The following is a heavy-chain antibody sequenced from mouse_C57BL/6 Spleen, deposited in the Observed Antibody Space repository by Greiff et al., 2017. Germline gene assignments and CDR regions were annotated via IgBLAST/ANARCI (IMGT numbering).Heavy chain of an antibody. Sequence: QVQLQQSGAELARPGASVKLSCKASGYTFTSYGISWVKQRTGQGLEWIGEIYPRSGNTYYNEKFKGKATLTADKSSSTAYMELRSLTSEDSAVYFCARVMGSNYAMDYWGQGTSVTVAS. CDR2: IYPRSGNT. CDR3: ARVMGSNYAMDY. CDR1: GYTFTSYG. J-gene: IGHJ4*01. V-gene: IGHV1-81*01. D-gene: IGHD5-1*01.